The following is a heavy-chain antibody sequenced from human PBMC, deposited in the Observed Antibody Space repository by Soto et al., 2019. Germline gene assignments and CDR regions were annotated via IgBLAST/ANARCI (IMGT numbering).Heavy chain of an antibody. J-gene: IGHJ3*02. CDR2: ISAGGRSI. V-gene: IGHV3-21*01. Sequence: EVQLVESGGGLVKPGGSLRVSYAASGFSFTSYTMNWVRQAPGKGLEWVASISAGGRSIYYADSLKGRSTVSRDNAKSSLYLQMNSLRAEYAAVYYSARSTPGNPSDIWGQGTMVTVSS. CDR1: GFSFTSYT. CDR3: ARSTPGNPSDI. D-gene: IGHD3-10*01.